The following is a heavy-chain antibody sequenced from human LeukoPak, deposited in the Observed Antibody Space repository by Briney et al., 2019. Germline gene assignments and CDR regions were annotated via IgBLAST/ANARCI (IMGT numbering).Heavy chain of an antibody. CDR3: ARALQTYYCSSTSCYNYYYYMDV. D-gene: IGHD2-2*02. V-gene: IGHV3-21*01. CDR2: ISSGSTYI. CDR1: EFTFSDFR. Sequence: PGGSLRLSCAAYEFTFSDFRMHWVRQAPGRGLEWVSSISSGSTYIYYADSVKGRFTISRENANNSLYLNMNSLRAEDTAVYYCARALQTYYCSSTSCYNYYYYMDVWGKGTTVTVSS. J-gene: IGHJ6*03.